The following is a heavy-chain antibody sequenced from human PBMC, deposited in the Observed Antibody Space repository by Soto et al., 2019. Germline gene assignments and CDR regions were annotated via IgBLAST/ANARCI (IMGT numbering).Heavy chain of an antibody. J-gene: IGHJ3*02. D-gene: IGHD3-9*01. CDR3: ARVLRYFDWDYAFDI. Sequence: QVQLVESGGGVVQPGRSLRLSCAASEFTFSTYGMHWVRQAPGKGLEWVAVIWNDGSTKYYANSVKGRFTISRDDSKKTMYMQMNSLKAEDTAVYYCARVLRYFDWDYAFDIWGQGTMITVSS. V-gene: IGHV3-33*01. CDR2: IWNDGSTK. CDR1: EFTFSTYG.